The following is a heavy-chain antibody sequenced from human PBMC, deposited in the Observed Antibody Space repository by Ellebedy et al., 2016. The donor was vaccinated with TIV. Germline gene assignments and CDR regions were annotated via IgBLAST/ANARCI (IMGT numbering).Heavy chain of an antibody. Sequence: PGGSLRLSCAVSGFTVSGNYISWVRQAPGKGLEWVSVIYTGGNTYYADSVKGRFTISRDISKNTVYLQMNSLTAEDAAVYFCVRDGSPRTADYWGQGTLVTVSS. CDR3: VRDGSPRTADY. D-gene: IGHD3-10*01. J-gene: IGHJ4*02. CDR2: IYTGGNT. V-gene: IGHV3-53*01. CDR1: GFTVSGNY.